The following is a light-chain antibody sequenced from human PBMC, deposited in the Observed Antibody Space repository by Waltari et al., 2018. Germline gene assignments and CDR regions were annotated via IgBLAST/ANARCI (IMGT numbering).Light chain of an antibody. Sequence: DTQMTQSPSTLSASVGDRGTITCRASQSILTWLAWYQQKPGKAPRLLIYKAFNLESGVPGRFSGSASGTEFNLTISSLQPDDSATYYCQQYHDYSAFGQGTKLEIK. CDR3: QQYHDYSA. CDR1: QSILTW. J-gene: IGKJ2*01. V-gene: IGKV1-5*03. CDR2: KAF.